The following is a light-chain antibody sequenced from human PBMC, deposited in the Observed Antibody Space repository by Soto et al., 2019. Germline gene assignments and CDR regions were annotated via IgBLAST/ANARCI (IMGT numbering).Light chain of an antibody. V-gene: IGLV2-23*01. CDR1: SSDVGSYNL. CDR3: CSYASDSNYYV. Sequence: QSALTQPASVSGSPGQSITISCTGSSSDVGSYNLVSWYQQHPGKAPKLIIYEGSKRPSGVSNRFSGSKPGNTASLTISGLQAEDEADYYCCSYASDSNYYVFGTGTKLTVL. J-gene: IGLJ1*01. CDR2: EGS.